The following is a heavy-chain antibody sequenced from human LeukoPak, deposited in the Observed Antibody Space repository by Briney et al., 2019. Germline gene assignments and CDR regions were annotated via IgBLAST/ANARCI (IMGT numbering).Heavy chain of an antibody. D-gene: IGHD6-13*01. V-gene: IGHV4-59*01. CDR2: IYYSGST. J-gene: IGHJ4*02. CDR1: GGSISSYY. Sequence: SETLFLTCTVSGGSISSYYWNWIRQPPGKGLEWIGYIYYSGSTNYNPSLKSRVTISIDTSKNQFSLKLSSVTAADTAVYYCARSGYSSNWSFDYWGQGTLVTVSS. CDR3: ARSGYSSNWSFDY.